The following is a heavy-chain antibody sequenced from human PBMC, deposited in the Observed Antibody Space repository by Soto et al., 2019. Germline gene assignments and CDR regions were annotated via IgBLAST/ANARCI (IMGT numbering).Heavy chain of an antibody. Sequence: SETLSLTCTVSGGSISSYYWSWIRQPPGKGLEWIGYIYYIGSTNYNPSLKSRVTISVDTSKNQFSLKLSSVTAADTAVYYCARGLRRQLLNWFDPWGQGTLVTVS. CDR2: IYYIGST. D-gene: IGHD2-2*01. CDR3: ARGLRRQLLNWFDP. J-gene: IGHJ5*02. CDR1: GGSISSYY. V-gene: IGHV4-59*01.